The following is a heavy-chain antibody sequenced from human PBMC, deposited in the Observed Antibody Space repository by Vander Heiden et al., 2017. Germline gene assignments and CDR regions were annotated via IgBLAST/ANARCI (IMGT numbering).Heavy chain of an antibody. V-gene: IGHV3-30-3*01. J-gene: IGHJ4*02. CDR3: ARVGDQWQFVGYFDY. D-gene: IGHD6-6*01. CDR2: SSHDGDKK. CDR1: GPTAESFKTCA. Sequence: VHLGQSGGGVVQSGTSLRVSGGDSGPTAESFKTCAGHRVHQAPGKGLEWVAGSSHDGDKKDYAESGRGRVSSARDTSKNLVYLQMNRLRLDDTAVYYCARVGDQWQFVGYFDYWGQGTQVVVSS.